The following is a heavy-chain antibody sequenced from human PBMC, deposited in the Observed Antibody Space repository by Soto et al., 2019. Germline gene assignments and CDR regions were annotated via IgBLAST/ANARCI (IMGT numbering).Heavy chain of an antibody. CDR3: AKSALTESYGDYWYFDL. Sequence: EVHLLESGGGMVQPGGSLRLSCTGSGFSFNMYAMSWVRQVPGKGPEWVSTISGSSRDTTYADSVKGRFVISRDNSRNTLYLEMSSLRGDDTAVYYCAKSALTESYGDYWYFDLWGRGSPVIVSS. J-gene: IGHJ2*01. CDR2: ISGSSRDT. D-gene: IGHD4-17*01. CDR1: GFSFNMYA. V-gene: IGHV3-23*01.